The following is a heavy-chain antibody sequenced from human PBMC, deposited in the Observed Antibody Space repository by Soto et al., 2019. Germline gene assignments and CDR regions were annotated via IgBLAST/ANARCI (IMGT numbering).Heavy chain of an antibody. Sequence: ASVKVSCKTSGYTFTDYGFSWVRQAPGQGLEWMGWISAYDHDTKYAQKVQGRVTMTTDTSTSTVYMELRSLRSDDTAVYYCARAKEQQMSHAFDFRGQGTMVTVSS. V-gene: IGHV1-18*01. D-gene: IGHD6-13*01. J-gene: IGHJ3*01. CDR1: GYTFTDYG. CDR2: ISAYDHDT. CDR3: ARAKEQQMSHAFDF.